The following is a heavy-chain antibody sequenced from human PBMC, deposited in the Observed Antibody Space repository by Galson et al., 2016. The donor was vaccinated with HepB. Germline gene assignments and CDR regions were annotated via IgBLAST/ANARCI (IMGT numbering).Heavy chain of an antibody. D-gene: IGHD3-9*01. CDR2: IYRGGTT. Sequence: SLRLSCAASGFTVSGNYMSWVRQAPGKGLEWVSVIYRGGTTYYADSVKGRFTISRDSSKNTLYLQMNSLRAEDTAVYYCARDYFDYVDYYYGMDVWGQGTTVTVSS. CDR3: ARDYFDYVDYYYGMDV. V-gene: IGHV3-53*01. CDR1: GFTVSGNY. J-gene: IGHJ6*02.